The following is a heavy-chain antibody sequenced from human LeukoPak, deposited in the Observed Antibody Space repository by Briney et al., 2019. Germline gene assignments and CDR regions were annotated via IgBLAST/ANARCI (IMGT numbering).Heavy chain of an antibody. Sequence: PGGSLRLSCAASGFTVSNNYMSWVRQAPGKGLEWVSVIYSGGSTYYADSVKGRFTISRDNSKNTLYLKINSLRAEDTAVYYCARDSRQDYYDSSGYLWFAFDIWGQGTMVTVSS. D-gene: IGHD3-22*01. J-gene: IGHJ3*02. CDR1: GFTVSNNY. CDR2: IYSGGST. V-gene: IGHV3-53*01. CDR3: ARDSRQDYYDSSGYLWFAFDI.